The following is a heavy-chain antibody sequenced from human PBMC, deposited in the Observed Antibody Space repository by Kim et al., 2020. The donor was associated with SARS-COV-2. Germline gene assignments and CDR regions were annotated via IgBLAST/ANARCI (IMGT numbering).Heavy chain of an antibody. CDR2: IYYSGST. J-gene: IGHJ3*02. V-gene: IGHV4-59*01. CDR3: ARDMTTVVTGRNFGAFDI. Sequence: SETLSLTCTVSGGSISSYYWSWIRQPPGKGLEWIGYIYYSGSTNYNPSLKSRVTISVDTSKNQFSLKLSSVTAADTAVYYCARDMTTVVTGRNFGAFDIWGQGTMVTVSS. CDR1: GGSISSYY. D-gene: IGHD4-17*01.